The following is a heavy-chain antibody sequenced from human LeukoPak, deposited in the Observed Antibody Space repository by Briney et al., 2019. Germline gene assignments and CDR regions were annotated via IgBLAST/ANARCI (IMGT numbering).Heavy chain of an antibody. V-gene: IGHV4-34*01. CDR3: ARAAREDYDAFQH. Sequence: SETLSLTCAVYGGSFSGYYWSWLRQPPGKGLEWIGEINHSGSTYYNPSLKSRVTISVDRSKNQFSLKLSSVTAADTAVYYCARAAREDYDAFQHWGQGTLVTVSS. J-gene: IGHJ1*01. D-gene: IGHD4-17*01. CDR1: GGSFSGYY. CDR2: INHSGST.